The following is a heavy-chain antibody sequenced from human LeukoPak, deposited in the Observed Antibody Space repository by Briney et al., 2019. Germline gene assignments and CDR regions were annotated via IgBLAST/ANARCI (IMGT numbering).Heavy chain of an antibody. Sequence: PSQTLSLSCAVSGGSISSGGYSWSWIRQPPGKGLEWIGYIYHSGGTYYNPSLKSRVTISVDRSKNQFSLKLSSVTAADTAVYYCARGGDCSGGTCYPLYFDYWGQGTLVTVSS. J-gene: IGHJ4*02. CDR1: GGSISSGGYS. CDR2: IYHSGGT. D-gene: IGHD2-15*01. V-gene: IGHV4-30-2*01. CDR3: ARGGDCSGGTCYPLYFDY.